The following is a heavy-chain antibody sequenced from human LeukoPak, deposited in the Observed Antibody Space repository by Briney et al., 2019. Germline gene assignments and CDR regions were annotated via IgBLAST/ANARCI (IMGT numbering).Heavy chain of an antibody. J-gene: IGHJ3*02. V-gene: IGHV3-23*01. CDR3: AKESVVVVAPTPDAFDI. CDR1: GFTFSSYA. CDR2: ISGSGGST. D-gene: IGHD2-15*01. Sequence: PGGSLRLSCAASGFTFSSYAMSWVRQAPGKGLEWVSGISGSGGSTHYADSVKDRFTISRDNSKNTLYLQMNSLRAEDTAVYYCAKESVVVVAPTPDAFDIWGQGTMVTVSS.